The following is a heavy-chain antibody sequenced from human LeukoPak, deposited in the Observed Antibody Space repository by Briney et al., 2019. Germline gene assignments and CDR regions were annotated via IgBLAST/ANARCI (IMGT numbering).Heavy chain of an antibody. CDR3: ATEHIATLQTFDY. CDR2: IIPIFGTA. Sequence: SVKVSCKASGGTFSSYAISWVRQAPGQGLEWMGRIIPIFGTANYAQKFQGRVTIITDESTSTAYMELSSLRSEDTAVYYCATEHIATLQTFDYWGQGTLVTVSS. D-gene: IGHD4-11*01. CDR1: GGTFSSYA. J-gene: IGHJ4*02. V-gene: IGHV1-69*05.